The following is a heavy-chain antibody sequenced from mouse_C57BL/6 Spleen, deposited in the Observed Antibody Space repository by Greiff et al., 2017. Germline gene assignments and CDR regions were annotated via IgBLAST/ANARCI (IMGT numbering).Heavy chain of an antibody. Sequence: QVQLKESGPELVKPGASVKISCKASGYTFTDYYINWVKQRPGQGLEWIGWIYPGSGNTKYNEKLKGKATLTVDTPSSTAYMQLSSLTSEDSAVYFCARNYNYVFAYWGQGTLVTVSA. V-gene: IGHV1-84*01. CDR3: ARNYNYVFAY. J-gene: IGHJ3*01. D-gene: IGHD2-12*01. CDR2: IYPGSGNT. CDR1: GYTFTDYY.